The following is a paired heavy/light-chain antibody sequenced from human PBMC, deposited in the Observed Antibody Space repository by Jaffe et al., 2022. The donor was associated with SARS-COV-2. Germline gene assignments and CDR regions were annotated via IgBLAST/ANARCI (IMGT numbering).Heavy chain of an antibody. V-gene: IGHV3-30*18. CDR1: GFTFSSYG. J-gene: IGHJ4*02. D-gene: IGHD5-18*01. CDR3: AKSDYVDTDFAFIEPREPFFDY. CDR2: ISYDGSNK. Sequence: QVQLVESGGGVVQPGRSLRLSCAASGFTFSSYGMHWVRQAPGKGLEWVAVISYDGSNKYYADSVKGRFTISRDNSKNTLYLQMNSLRAEDTAVYYCAKSDYVDTDFAFIEPREPFFDYWGQGTLVTVSS.
Light chain of an antibody. CDR1: QGISSW. V-gene: IGKV1-12*01. J-gene: IGKJ1*01. CDR2: AAS. Sequence: DIQMTQSPSSVSASVGDRVTITCRASQGISSWLAWYQQKPGKAPKLLIYAASSLQSGVPSRFSGSGSGTDFTLTISSLQPEDFATYYCQQANSFPHTFGQGTKVEIK. CDR3: QQANSFPHT.